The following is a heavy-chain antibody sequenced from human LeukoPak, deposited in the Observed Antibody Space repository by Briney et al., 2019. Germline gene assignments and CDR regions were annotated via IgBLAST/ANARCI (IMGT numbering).Heavy chain of an antibody. CDR1: GFKFKSYW. CDR2: VNGDGSKT. CDR3: TRGMLDYYDSSGFSSTDC. D-gene: IGHD3-22*01. V-gene: IGHV3-74*01. Sequence: GGSPRLSCVASGFKFKSYWMHWVRHAPGKGLVWISRVNGDGSKTDYADSVKGRFVTSRDNAKDTLYLQMDSLTAEDTAVYFCTRGMLDYYDSSGFSSTDCWGQGTLVTVSS. J-gene: IGHJ4*02.